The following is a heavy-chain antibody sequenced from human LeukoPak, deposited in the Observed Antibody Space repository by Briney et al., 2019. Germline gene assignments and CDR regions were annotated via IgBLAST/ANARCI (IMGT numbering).Heavy chain of an antibody. V-gene: IGHV1-18*01. CDR3: ARGEYPNDY. CDR1: GTSFTNWG. Sequence: ASVKVSCKVVGTSFTNWGITWVRQAPGQGLEWMAWISAHNGDTNVAQNFQGRVTMTTDTSTSTAYMELRSLRSDDTSMYYCARGEYPNDYWGQGTLVTVSS. J-gene: IGHJ4*02. CDR2: ISAHNGDT. D-gene: IGHD2/OR15-2a*01.